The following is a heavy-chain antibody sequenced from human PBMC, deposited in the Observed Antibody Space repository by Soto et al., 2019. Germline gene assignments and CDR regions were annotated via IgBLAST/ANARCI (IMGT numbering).Heavy chain of an antibody. CDR3: ARYGYYDFWSGYYTSYYYYGMDV. Sequence: LSLTCTVSGGSISSYYWSWIRQPPGKGLEWIGYIYYSGSTNYNPSLKSRVTISVDTSKNQFSLKLSSVTAADTAVYYCARYGYYDFWSGYYTSYYYYGMDVWRQGTTLTVSS. D-gene: IGHD3-3*01. CDR2: IYYSGST. CDR1: GGSISSYY. J-gene: IGHJ6*02. V-gene: IGHV4-59*01.